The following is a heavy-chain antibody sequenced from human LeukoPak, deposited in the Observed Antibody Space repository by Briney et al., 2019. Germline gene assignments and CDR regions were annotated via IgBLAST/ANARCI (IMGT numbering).Heavy chain of an antibody. V-gene: IGHV1-69*13. Sequence: SVKVSCKASGGTFSSYAISWVRQAPGQGLEWMGGIIPIFGTANYAQKFQGRVTITADESTSTAYMELSSLRSEDTAVYYCASPYYYDSSGYYFPIPDAFDIWGQGTMVTVSS. CDR2: IIPIFGTA. J-gene: IGHJ3*02. CDR1: GGTFSSYA. D-gene: IGHD3-22*01. CDR3: ASPYYYDSSGYYFPIPDAFDI.